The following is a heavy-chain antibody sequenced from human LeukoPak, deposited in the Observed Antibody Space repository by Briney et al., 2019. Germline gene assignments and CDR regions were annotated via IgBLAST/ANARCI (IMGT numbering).Heavy chain of an antibody. CDR2: ISTTGVVL. CDR3: ARDRCSSTSCYNTPNWFDP. Sequence: PGGSLRLSCVASGFTLSDHYMSWIRQSPEKGLEWVSYISTTGVVLYYADSVKGRFTISRDNAKNSVYLQMNSLRSEDTAFYHCARDRCSSTSCYNTPNWFDPWGQGTLVTVSS. J-gene: IGHJ5*02. D-gene: IGHD2-2*02. V-gene: IGHV3-11*01. CDR1: GFTLSDHY.